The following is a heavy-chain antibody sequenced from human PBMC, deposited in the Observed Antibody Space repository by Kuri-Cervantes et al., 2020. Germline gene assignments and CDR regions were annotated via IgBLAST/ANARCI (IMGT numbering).Heavy chain of an antibody. J-gene: IGHJ5*02. D-gene: IGHD6-13*01. CDR2: INPSSGGT. Sequence: ASVKVSCKASGYTFTGYYMHWVRQAPGQGLEWMGWINPSSGGTNYAQKFQGWVTMTRDTSISTAYMELSSLRSEDTAVYYCARGVSFEAAGPWGQGTLVTVSS. CDR3: ARGVSFEAAGP. V-gene: IGHV1-2*04. CDR1: GYTFTGYY.